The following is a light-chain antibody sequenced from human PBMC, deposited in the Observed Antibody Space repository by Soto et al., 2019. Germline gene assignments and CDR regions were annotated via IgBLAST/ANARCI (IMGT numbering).Light chain of an antibody. CDR2: EVE. Sequence: LTQPASVCGYPGQSITIACTGSGRDIGAYNYVSWYQQHPGKAPKLIIYEVENRPSGVSNRFSASKSAFTASLTISGLQAEDEADYYCSSYTTGYFYVFGPGTKVTVL. J-gene: IGLJ1*01. CDR1: GRDIGAYNY. V-gene: IGLV2-14*01. CDR3: SSYTTGYFYV.